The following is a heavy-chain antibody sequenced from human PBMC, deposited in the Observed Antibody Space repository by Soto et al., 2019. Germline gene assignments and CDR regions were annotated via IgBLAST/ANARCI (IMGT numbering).Heavy chain of an antibody. V-gene: IGHV4-61*08. CDR3: ARGATSGTWVFDY. Sequence: SETLSLTCTVSGGSVSSGDYYWSWIRQPPGKGLEWIGYVHYSGSTKYNPSLESRVTISVDTSKNQFSLKLNSVTAADTVVYYCARGATSGTWVFDYWDQGTLVTVSS. D-gene: IGHD1-1*01. CDR1: GGSVSSGDYY. CDR2: VHYSGST. J-gene: IGHJ4*02.